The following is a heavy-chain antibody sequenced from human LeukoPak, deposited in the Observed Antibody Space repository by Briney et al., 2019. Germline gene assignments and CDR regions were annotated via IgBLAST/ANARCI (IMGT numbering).Heavy chain of an antibody. Sequence: SETLSLTCTVSGGSISSYYWSWIRQPPGKGLEWIGYIYYSGSTNYNPSLKSRVTISVDTSKNQFSLKLSSVTAADTAVYYCAKDLGLYTSIWYLDYWGQGTLVTVSS. J-gene: IGHJ4*02. CDR3: AKDLGLYTSIWYLDY. V-gene: IGHV4-59*12. D-gene: IGHD6-13*01. CDR1: GGSISSYY. CDR2: IYYSGST.